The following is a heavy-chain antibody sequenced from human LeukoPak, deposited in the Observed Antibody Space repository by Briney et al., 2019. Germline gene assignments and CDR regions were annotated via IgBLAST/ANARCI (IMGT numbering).Heavy chain of an antibody. CDR1: GGSISNYY. D-gene: IGHD3-22*01. CDR2: IYYSGST. Sequence: SETLSLTCTVSGGSISNYYWSWIRQPPGKGLEWIGYIYYSGSTNYNPSLKSRVTISVDTSKNQFSLKLSSVTAADTAVYYCARARAYYYDSSGWEAYYYYGMDVWGQGTTVTVSS. CDR3: ARARAYYYDSSGWEAYYYYGMDV. J-gene: IGHJ6*02. V-gene: IGHV4-59*08.